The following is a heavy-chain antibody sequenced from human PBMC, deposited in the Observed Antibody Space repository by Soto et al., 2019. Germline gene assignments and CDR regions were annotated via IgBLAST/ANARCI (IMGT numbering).Heavy chain of an antibody. CDR2: INPNSGNT. V-gene: IGHV1-8*01. J-gene: IGHJ4*02. CDR3: ARSIVVVTAADY. D-gene: IGHD2-21*02. CDR1: GYIFTNYD. Sequence: SVKVSCKASGYIFTNYDINWVRQATGQGLEYLGWINPNSGNTGYVQKFQGRVTITRDTSASTAYMELSSLRSEDTAVYYCARSIVVVTAADYWGQGTLVTVSS.